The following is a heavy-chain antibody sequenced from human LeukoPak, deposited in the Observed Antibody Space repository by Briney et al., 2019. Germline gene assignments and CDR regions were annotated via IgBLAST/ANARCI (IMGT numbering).Heavy chain of an antibody. J-gene: IGHJ3*02. CDR1: GFTFSSYA. Sequence: SGRSLRLSCAASGFTFSSYAMHWVRQAPGKGLEWVSVIYSGGSTYYADSVKGRFTISRDNSKNTLYLQMNSLRAEDTAVYYCARIELLRAFDIWGQGTMVTVSS. CDR3: ARIELLRAFDI. CDR2: IYSGGST. D-gene: IGHD1-26*01. V-gene: IGHV3-53*01.